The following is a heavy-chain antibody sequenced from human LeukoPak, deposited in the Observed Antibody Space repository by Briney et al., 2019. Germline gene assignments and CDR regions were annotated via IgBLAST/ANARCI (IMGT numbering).Heavy chain of an antibody. D-gene: IGHD3-16*02. CDR1: GGTFSSYT. J-gene: IGHJ4*02. CDR2: IIPILGIA. CDR3: ARGEDYDYVWGSYRYTFFDY. V-gene: IGHV1-69*02. Sequence: SVKVSCKASGGTFSSYTISWVRQAPGQGLEWMGRIIPILGIANYAQKFQGRVTITADKSTSTAYMELSSLRFEDTAVYYCARGEDYDYVWGSYRYTFFDYWGQGTLVTVSS.